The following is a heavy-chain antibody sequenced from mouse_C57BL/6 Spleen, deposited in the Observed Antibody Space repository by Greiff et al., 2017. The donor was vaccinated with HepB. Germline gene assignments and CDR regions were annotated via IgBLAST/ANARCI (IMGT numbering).Heavy chain of an antibody. CDR1: GFNIKDDY. V-gene: IGHV14-4*01. D-gene: IGHD2-2*01. CDR2: IDPENGDT. CDR3: TGYYGYERFAY. Sequence: EVQLQQSGAELVRPGASVKLSCTASGFNIKDDYMHWVKQRPEQGLEWIGWIDPENGDTEYASKFQGKATITADTSSNTAYLQLSSLTSEDTAVYYCTGYYGYERFAYWGQGTLVTVSA. J-gene: IGHJ3*01.